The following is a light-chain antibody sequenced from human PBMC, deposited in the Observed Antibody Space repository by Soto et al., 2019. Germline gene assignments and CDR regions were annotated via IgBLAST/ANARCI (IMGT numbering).Light chain of an antibody. CDR2: GSS. CDR1: QSVSSSY. CDR3: HQSGRA. V-gene: IGKV3-20*01. Sequence: EVLLTQSPGTLSLSPGERATLSCRASQSVSSSYLAWYQQKPGQAPRLLIYGSSSRAIGIPDRFSGTGSGTVFTLTISRLEPEDFAGYYCHQSGRAFGPGTKVDIK. J-gene: IGKJ3*01.